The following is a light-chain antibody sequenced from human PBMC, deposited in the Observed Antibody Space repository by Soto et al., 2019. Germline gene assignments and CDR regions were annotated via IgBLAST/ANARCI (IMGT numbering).Light chain of an antibody. CDR1: SGHSSYA. CDR3: QTWGTGILV. CDR2: LNSDGSH. V-gene: IGLV4-69*01. Sequence: QLVLTQSPSASASLGASVKLTCILSSGHSSYAIAWHQQQPEKGPRYLMKLNSDGSHSKGDGIPDRFSGSSSGAERYLTISSLQSEDEADYYCQTWGTGILVFGGGTKLTVL. J-gene: IGLJ3*02.